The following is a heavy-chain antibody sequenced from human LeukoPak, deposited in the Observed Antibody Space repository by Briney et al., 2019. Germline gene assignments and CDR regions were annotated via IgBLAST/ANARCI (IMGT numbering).Heavy chain of an antibody. V-gene: IGHV3-30*18. CDR1: GFTFSSYG. CDR2: ISYDGSNK. J-gene: IGHJ6*02. D-gene: IGHD6-13*01. CDR3: AKAGYSSSWYDYYYYGMDV. Sequence: PGRSLRLSCAASGFTFSSYGMHWVRQAPGKGLEWVAVISYDGSNKYYADSVKGRFTISRDSSKNTLYLQMNSLRAEDTAVYYCAKAGYSSSWYDYYYYGMDVWGQGTTVTVSS.